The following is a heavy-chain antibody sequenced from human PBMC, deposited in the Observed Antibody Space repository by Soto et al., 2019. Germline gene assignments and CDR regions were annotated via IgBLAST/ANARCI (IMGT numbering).Heavy chain of an antibody. Sequence: EVQLVESGGGLVQPGGSLRLSCAASGFSFSSHWMSWVRQAPGKGLEWVAELNPDGSGKYYVDSVKGRFTISRDNAQDSLYLHMDSLRAEDTAVYYCARDIAFGALDYWGQGTLVTVPS. J-gene: IGHJ4*02. CDR2: LNPDGSGK. CDR3: ARDIAFGALDY. D-gene: IGHD6-13*01. V-gene: IGHV3-7*01. CDR1: GFSFSSHW.